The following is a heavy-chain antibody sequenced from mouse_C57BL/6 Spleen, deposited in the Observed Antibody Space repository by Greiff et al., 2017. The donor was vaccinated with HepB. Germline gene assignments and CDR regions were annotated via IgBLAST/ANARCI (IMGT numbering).Heavy chain of an antibody. V-gene: IGHV1-80*01. CDR1: GYAFSSYW. CDR2: IYPGDGDT. J-gene: IGHJ4*01. CDR3: AREGPELSYAMDY. D-gene: IGHD3-3*01. Sequence: VQLQQSGAELVKPGASVKISCKASGYAFSSYWMNWVKQRPGKGLEWIGQIYPGDGDTNYNGKFKGKATLTADKSSSTAYMQLSSLTSEDSAVYFCAREGPELSYAMDYWGQGTSVTVSS.